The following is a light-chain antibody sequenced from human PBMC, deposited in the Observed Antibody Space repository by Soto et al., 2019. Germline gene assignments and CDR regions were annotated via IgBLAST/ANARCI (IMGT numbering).Light chain of an antibody. CDR3: QNWGTGIVV. CDR1: SGHSSSA. J-gene: IGLJ2*01. CDR2: LTSAGSH. Sequence: QLVLTQSPSASASLGASVKLICTLSSGHSSSAIAWHQQQPGKGPRYLMKLTSAGSHTKGDGIPDRFSGSSSGAERYLTISNLQSEDEADYFCQNWGTGIVVFGGGTKLTVL. V-gene: IGLV4-69*01.